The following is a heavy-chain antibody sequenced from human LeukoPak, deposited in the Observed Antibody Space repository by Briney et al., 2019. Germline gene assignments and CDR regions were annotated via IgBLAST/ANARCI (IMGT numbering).Heavy chain of an antibody. CDR1: GFTFTNYW. CDR2: IKTDGSIT. CDR3: ARGGDGSIYGLVH. J-gene: IGHJ4*02. Sequence: GGSLRLSCAASGFTFTNYWMHWVRQAPGKGLVWVSRIKTDGSITNYADSVKGRFTISRDNAKNSLYLQMNSLRAEDTAVYYCARGGDGSIYGLVHRGQGTLVTVSS. V-gene: IGHV3-74*01. D-gene: IGHD3/OR15-3a*01.